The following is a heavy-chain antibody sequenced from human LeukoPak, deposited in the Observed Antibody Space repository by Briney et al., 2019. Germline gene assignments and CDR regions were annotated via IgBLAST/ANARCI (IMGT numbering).Heavy chain of an antibody. J-gene: IGHJ6*04. CDR3: ARALKGRRIVGPTLDV. V-gene: IGHV3-11*04. CDR2: LRTSGGSL. D-gene: IGHD1-26*01. Sequence: LVGAGVRLVQCGGSLNLPCALSGFASSAYYIGGIRQAPGQGLGGVSFLRTSGGSLYYTDSVKGRFSISRDNAPNSLYLQMNSLRAEDTAVYQCARALKGRRIVGPTLDVWGKGTTVTVSS. CDR1: GFASSAYY.